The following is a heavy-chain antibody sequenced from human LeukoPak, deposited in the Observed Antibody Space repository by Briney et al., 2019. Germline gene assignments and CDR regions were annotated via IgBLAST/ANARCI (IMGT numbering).Heavy chain of an antibody. CDR3: ARDRPKDDAFDI. J-gene: IGHJ3*02. CDR1: GYTFTSYG. CDR2: ISAYNGNT. Sequence: GASVKVSCRASGYTFTSYGISWVRQAPGQGLEWMGWISAYNGNTNYAQKLQGRVTMTTDTSTSTAYMELRSLTSDDTAVYFCARDRPKDDAFDIWGQGTLVTVSS. V-gene: IGHV1-18*01.